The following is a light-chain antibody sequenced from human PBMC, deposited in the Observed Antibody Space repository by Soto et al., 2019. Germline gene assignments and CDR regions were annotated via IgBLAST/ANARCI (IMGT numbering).Light chain of an antibody. CDR2: DVS. V-gene: IGLV2-14*03. J-gene: IGLJ2*01. CDR1: SRDVGGYNY. Sequence: QSALTQPASVSGSPGQSITISCTGTSRDVGGYNYVSWYQQHPGKAPKLMIYDVSNRPSGVSNRCSGSKSGNTASLTISGLQAEDDADYHCSSYTTSSTVLFGGGTKLTVL. CDR3: SSYTTSSTVL.